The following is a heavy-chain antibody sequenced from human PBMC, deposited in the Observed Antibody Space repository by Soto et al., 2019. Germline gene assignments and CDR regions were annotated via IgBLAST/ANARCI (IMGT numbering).Heavy chain of an antibody. CDR2: IYPGDSDT. V-gene: IGHV5-51*01. D-gene: IGHD1-26*01. CDR3: AREGGSLNWFDP. Sequence: GESLKISCKGSGYRFNNYWIGWVRQMPGKGLEWMGIIYPGDSDTRYSPSFQGQVTISADKSINTAYLQWSSLRDEDTAVYYCAREGGSLNWFDPWGQGTLVTVSS. J-gene: IGHJ5*02. CDR1: GYRFNNYW.